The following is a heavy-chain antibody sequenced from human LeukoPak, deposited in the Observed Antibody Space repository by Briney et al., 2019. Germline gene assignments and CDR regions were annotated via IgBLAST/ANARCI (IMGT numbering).Heavy chain of an antibody. CDR3: ARLDYYDSSGYLDY. D-gene: IGHD3-22*01. CDR1: GGSFSGYY. Sequence: SSETLSLTCAVYGGSFSGYYWSWIRQPPGKGLEWIGYIYYSGSTNYNPSLKSRVTISVDTSKNQFSLKLSSVTAADTAVYYCARLDYYDSSGYLDYWGQGTLVTVSS. CDR2: IYYSGST. J-gene: IGHJ4*02. V-gene: IGHV4-59*01.